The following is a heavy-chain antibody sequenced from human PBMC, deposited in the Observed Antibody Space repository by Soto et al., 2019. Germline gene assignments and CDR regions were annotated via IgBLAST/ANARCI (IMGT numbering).Heavy chain of an antibody. V-gene: IGHV4-39*01. CDR3: SSQGGVLMVYAGWFDS. D-gene: IGHD2-8*01. CDR1: GGSISNSSYY. CDR2: IYYSGST. Sequence: SETLSLTCTVSGGSISNSSYYWSCIRQRPGKGLEWNGSIYYSGSTYYNPSRKSRVTISVYTSKNQFSLKLRSVTAADTAVYYFSSQGGVLMVYAGWFDSWGQGTLVIVSS. J-gene: IGHJ5*01.